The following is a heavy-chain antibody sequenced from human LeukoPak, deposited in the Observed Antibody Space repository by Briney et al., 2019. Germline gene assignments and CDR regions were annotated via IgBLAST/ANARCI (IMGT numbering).Heavy chain of an antibody. J-gene: IGHJ3*02. Sequence: ASMKVSCKTSGYTFTTYFIHWVRQAPGQGLEWMGGINPYSGDTKYAQKFQGRVTMTRDTSISTAYMELSRLMSDDTAFYYCAKYWAEPAATDDAFDIWGQGTMVVVSS. CDR1: GYTFTTYF. V-gene: IGHV1-2*02. D-gene: IGHD2/OR15-2a*01. CDR2: INPYSGDT. CDR3: AKYWAEPAATDDAFDI.